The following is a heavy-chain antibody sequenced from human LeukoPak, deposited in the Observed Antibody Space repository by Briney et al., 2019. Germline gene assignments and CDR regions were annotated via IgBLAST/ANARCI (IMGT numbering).Heavy chain of an antibody. D-gene: IGHD2-15*01. CDR1: GFTFSDYD. V-gene: IGHV3-13*01. CDR3: ARARGCSGGTCYFGDDAFDI. Sequence: GGSLRLSCAASGFTFSDYDMHWVRQATGKGLEWVSAIGTAGDTYYPGSVKGRFTISRENAKNSLYLQMNSLRAGDTAVYYCARARGCSGGTCYFGDDAFDIWGQGTMVTVSS. J-gene: IGHJ3*02. CDR2: IGTAGDT.